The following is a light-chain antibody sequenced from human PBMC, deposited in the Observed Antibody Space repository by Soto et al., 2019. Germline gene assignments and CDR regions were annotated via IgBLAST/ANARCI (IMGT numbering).Light chain of an antibody. J-gene: IGKJ5*01. CDR2: GAS. V-gene: IGKV3-20*01. CDR3: QQYGSSPPIT. Sequence: IVFTQSPGTLSLSPGERATLSCRASESVSSNLAWYQQKPGQAPRLLIYGASTMATGIPDRFSGSGSGTDYTLTISRLEPEDYAVYYCQQYGSSPPITFGQGTRLEI. CDR1: ESVSSN.